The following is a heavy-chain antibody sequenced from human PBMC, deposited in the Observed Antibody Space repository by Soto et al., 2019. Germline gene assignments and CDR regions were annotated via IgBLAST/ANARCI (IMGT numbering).Heavy chain of an antibody. J-gene: IGHJ4*02. Sequence: ASVKVSCKASGYTFTSYAMHWVRQAPGQRLERMGWINAGNGNTKYSQKFQGRVTITRDTSASTAYMELSSLRSEDTAVYYCARAILYSSGWYGPFDYWGQGTLVTVSS. D-gene: IGHD6-19*01. CDR2: INAGNGNT. CDR3: ARAILYSSGWYGPFDY. CDR1: GYTFTSYA. V-gene: IGHV1-3*01.